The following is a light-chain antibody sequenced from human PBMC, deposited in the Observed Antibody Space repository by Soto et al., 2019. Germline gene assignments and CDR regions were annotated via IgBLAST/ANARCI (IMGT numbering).Light chain of an antibody. CDR1: QNINNF. Sequence: VLTQSPATLSLSPGDRATLSCRAGQNINNFIAWYQHKPGQAPRLLIYDASNRATGIPGRFSGSGSGTDFILTITSLESEDFAVYYCQHRGRFGQGTKVDIK. V-gene: IGKV3-11*01. CDR2: DAS. CDR3: QHRGR. J-gene: IGKJ1*01.